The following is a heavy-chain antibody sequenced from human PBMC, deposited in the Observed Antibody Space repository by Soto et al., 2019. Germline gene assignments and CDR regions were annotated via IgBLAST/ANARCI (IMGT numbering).Heavy chain of an antibody. Sequence: QVQLVESGGGVVQPGRSLRLSCAASGFTFSSYGMHWVRQAPGKGLEWVAVISYDGSNKYYADSVKGRFTISRDNSKNTLYLQMNSLRAEDTAVYYCAKLLAEVVTGPLRDYWGQGTLVTVSS. D-gene: IGHD2-21*02. CDR3: AKLLAEVVTGPLRDY. J-gene: IGHJ4*02. CDR2: ISYDGSNK. V-gene: IGHV3-30*18. CDR1: GFTFSSYG.